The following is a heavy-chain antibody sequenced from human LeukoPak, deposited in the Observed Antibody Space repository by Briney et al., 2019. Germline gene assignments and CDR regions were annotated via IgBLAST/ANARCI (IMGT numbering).Heavy chain of an antibody. CDR3: ARDRRSATVHNYFYYYMAV. V-gene: IGHV4-4*07. CDR2: IDASGSS. CDR1: DGSISGYY. D-gene: IGHD5-24*01. J-gene: IGHJ6*03. Sequence: SETLSLTCTLPDGSISGYYWSWVRQPAGKGLEWIGRIDASGSSNYNPSLRSRVSLSIDTSRDQFSLTLTSVTAADTALYFCARDRRSATVHNYFYYYMAVWGKGTTVTVSS.